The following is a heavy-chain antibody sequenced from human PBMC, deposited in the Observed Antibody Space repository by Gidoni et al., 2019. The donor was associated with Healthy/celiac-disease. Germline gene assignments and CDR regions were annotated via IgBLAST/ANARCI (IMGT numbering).Heavy chain of an antibody. V-gene: IGHV3-21*01. CDR1: GFTFSSYS. CDR3: AREEGYGSKAYYGMDV. D-gene: IGHD2-2*01. CDR2: ISSSSSYI. Sequence: EVQLVESGGGLVKPGGSLRLSCAASGFTFSSYSMNWVRQAPGKGLEWVSSISSSSSYIYYADSVKGRFTISRDNAKNSLYLQMNSLRAEETAVYYCAREEGYGSKAYYGMDVWGQGTTVTVSS. J-gene: IGHJ6*02.